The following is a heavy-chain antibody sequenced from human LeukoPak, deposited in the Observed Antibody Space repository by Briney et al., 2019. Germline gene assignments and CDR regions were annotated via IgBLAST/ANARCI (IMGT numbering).Heavy chain of an antibody. Sequence: PGGSLRLSCAASGFSFSTYSMDWVRQAPGKGLEWVSSISSRSDYIYYADSVKGRFTISRDNAKNSLYLQMNSLRAEDTAVYYCARDSSWFDFWGQGTLVTVSS. CDR3: ARDSSWFDF. CDR1: GFSFSTYS. D-gene: IGHD6-13*01. J-gene: IGHJ5*01. V-gene: IGHV3-21*01. CDR2: ISSRSDYI.